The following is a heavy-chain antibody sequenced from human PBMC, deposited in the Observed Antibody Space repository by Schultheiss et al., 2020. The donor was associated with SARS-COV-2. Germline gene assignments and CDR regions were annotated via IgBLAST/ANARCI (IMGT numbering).Heavy chain of an antibody. Sequence: SETLSLTCTVSGDSISSIMYYWAWIRQPPGKGLEWIGTIYSSGSTDYNPSLKSRLTMSLDTSENHFSLKLRSVTAADTAVYYCARLAAVKLVGYWGQGTLVTVSS. CDR1: GDSISSIMYY. CDR2: IYSSGST. D-gene: IGHD3-16*01. CDR3: ARLAAVKLVGY. V-gene: IGHV4-39*02. J-gene: IGHJ4*02.